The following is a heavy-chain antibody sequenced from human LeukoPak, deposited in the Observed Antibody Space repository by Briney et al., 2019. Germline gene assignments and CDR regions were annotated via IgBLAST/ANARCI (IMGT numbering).Heavy chain of an antibody. CDR2: MYSGGST. D-gene: IGHD5-12*01. CDR1: GFSVRSNY. J-gene: IGHJ4*02. CDR3: ARSVATTRRVDY. Sequence: GGSLRLSCAASGFSVRSNYMSWVRQSPRKGLEWVSIMYSGGSTDYADSVKGRFTISRDNSKNTLYLQMNSLRAEDTAVYYCARSVATTRRVDYWGQGTLVTVSS. V-gene: IGHV3-53*01.